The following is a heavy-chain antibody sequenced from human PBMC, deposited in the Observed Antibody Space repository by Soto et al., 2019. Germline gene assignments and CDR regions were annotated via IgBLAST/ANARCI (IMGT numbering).Heavy chain of an antibody. CDR1: GFTFSGYS. J-gene: IGHJ6*02. Sequence: GGSLRLSCAASGFTFSGYSMNWVRQAPGKGLEWVASISTRSDIYYADSVKGRFTISRDNAKNSVSLQMNSLRAEDTAVYYCAREETAWPLAYGLDVWGQGTTVTVSS. V-gene: IGHV3-21*01. CDR2: ISTRSDI. CDR3: AREETAWPLAYGLDV. D-gene: IGHD2-21*02.